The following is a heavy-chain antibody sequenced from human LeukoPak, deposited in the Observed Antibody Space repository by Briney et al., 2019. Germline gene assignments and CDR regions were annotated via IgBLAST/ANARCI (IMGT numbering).Heavy chain of an antibody. Sequence: SETLSLTCAVYGGSFSGYYWSWLRQPPGKGLEWIGEINHSGSTNYNPSLKSRVTISVDTSKNQFSLKLSSVTAADTAVYYCARLGITIFGVVQKVPYYFDYWGQGTLVTVSS. CDR3: ARLGITIFGVVQKVPYYFDY. CDR2: INHSGST. V-gene: IGHV4-34*01. CDR1: GGSFSGYY. D-gene: IGHD3-3*01. J-gene: IGHJ4*02.